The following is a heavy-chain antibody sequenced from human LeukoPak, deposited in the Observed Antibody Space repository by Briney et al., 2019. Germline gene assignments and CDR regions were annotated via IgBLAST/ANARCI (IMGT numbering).Heavy chain of an antibody. CDR2: IIPIFGTA. V-gene: IGHV1-69*13. D-gene: IGHD3-10*01. CDR3: ARITMVRARYYYMDV. Sequence: SVKVSCKASGGTFSSYAISWVRQAPGQGLEWMGGIIPIFGTANYEKKFQGRVTITADESTSTAYMELSSLRSEDTAVYYCARITMVRARYYYMDVWGKGTTVTVSS. J-gene: IGHJ6*03. CDR1: GGTFSSYA.